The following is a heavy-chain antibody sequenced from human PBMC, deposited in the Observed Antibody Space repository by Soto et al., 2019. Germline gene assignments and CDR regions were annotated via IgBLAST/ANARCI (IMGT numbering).Heavy chain of an antibody. Sequence: GGSLRLSCAASGFTFSSYSMNWVRQAPGKGLEWVSYISSSSSTIYYADSVKGRFTISRDNAKNSLYLQMNSLRDEDTAVYYCARDTYDFWSGYYPQGGGGVSYYFDYWGQGTLVTVSS. CDR1: GFTFSSYS. J-gene: IGHJ4*02. CDR3: ARDTYDFWSGYYPQGGGGVSYYFDY. D-gene: IGHD3-3*01. V-gene: IGHV3-48*02. CDR2: ISSSSSTI.